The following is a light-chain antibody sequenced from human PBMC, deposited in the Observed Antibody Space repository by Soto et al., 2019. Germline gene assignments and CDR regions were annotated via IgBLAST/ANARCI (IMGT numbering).Light chain of an antibody. CDR3: QQYENLPT. CDR1: QNINNY. CDR2: DAS. J-gene: IGKJ5*01. Sequence: IQMTHSPSSLSASVVYRVTITCQASQNINNYLNWYQQKPGRAPKLLIYDASNLEAGVPSRFRGSGSGTDFTFTISRLQPEDIATYYCQQYENLPTFGQGTRLEIK. V-gene: IGKV1-33*01.